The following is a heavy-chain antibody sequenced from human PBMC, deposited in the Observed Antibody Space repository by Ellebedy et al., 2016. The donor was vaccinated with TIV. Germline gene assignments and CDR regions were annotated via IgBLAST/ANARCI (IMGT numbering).Heavy chain of an antibody. V-gene: IGHV3-30*03. Sequence: GGSLRLXCAASGFTFSSYAMSWVRQAPGKGLEWVAVISYDGSNKYYADSVKGRFTISRDNSKNTLYLQMNSLRAEDTAVYYCARDQDTAMVTGYYFDYWGQGTLVTVSS. J-gene: IGHJ4*02. CDR3: ARDQDTAMVTGYYFDY. D-gene: IGHD5-18*01. CDR2: ISYDGSNK. CDR1: GFTFSSYA.